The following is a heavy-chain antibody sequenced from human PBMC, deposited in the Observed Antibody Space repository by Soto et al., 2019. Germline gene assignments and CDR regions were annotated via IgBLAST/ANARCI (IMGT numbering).Heavy chain of an antibody. CDR1: GGSFSGYY. V-gene: IGHV4-34*01. D-gene: IGHD6-13*01. CDR3: ASGSDSSSWAFDY. Sequence: SETLSLTCAVYGGSFSGYYWSWIRQPPGKGLEWIGEINHSGSTNYSPSLKSRVTISVDTSKNQFSLKLSSVTAADTAVYYCASGSDSSSWAFDYWGQGTLVTVSS. J-gene: IGHJ4*02. CDR2: INHSGST.